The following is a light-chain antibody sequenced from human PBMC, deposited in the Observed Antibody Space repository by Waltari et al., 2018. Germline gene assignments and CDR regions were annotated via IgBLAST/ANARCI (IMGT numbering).Light chain of an antibody. CDR3: QVWDSTNVL. CDR1: NIGSRN. J-gene: IGLJ2*01. V-gene: IGLV3-9*01. CDR2: RDR. Sequence: SYELTQALSVSVAQGQTARITCGGHNIGSRNVHWYQLQPGQAPVLGIYRDRNRPSGIPERFSGSNSLNTATLTISRAQVGDEGDYFCQVWDSTNVLFGGGTKLTVL.